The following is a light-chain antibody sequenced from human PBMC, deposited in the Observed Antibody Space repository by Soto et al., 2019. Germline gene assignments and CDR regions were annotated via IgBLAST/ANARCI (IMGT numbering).Light chain of an antibody. Sequence: EIVMTQSPATLSVSSGERATLSCRASQTVSRNLAWYQQKPGQAPRLLIYGASSRATGIPDRFSGSGSGTDFTLTISRLQPEDFAVYYCHHYGRSPGTFGQGTKVDIK. CDR2: GAS. CDR1: QTVSRN. CDR3: HHYGRSPGT. V-gene: IGKV3-20*01. J-gene: IGKJ1*01.